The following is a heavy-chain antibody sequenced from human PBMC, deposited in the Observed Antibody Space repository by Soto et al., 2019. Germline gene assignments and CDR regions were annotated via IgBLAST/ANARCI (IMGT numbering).Heavy chain of an antibody. CDR1: GGSISSGGYY. CDR3: ASLIAAADARKHYYYYYGMDV. CDR2: IYYSGTT. V-gene: IGHV4-31*03. D-gene: IGHD6-13*01. Sequence: SETLSLTCTVSGGSISSGGYYWSWIRQHPGKGLEWIGYIYYSGTTYYNPSLRSRVTISVDTSKNQFSLRLTSVTAADTAVYYCASLIAAADARKHYYYYYGMDVWGQGTTVTVSS. J-gene: IGHJ6*02.